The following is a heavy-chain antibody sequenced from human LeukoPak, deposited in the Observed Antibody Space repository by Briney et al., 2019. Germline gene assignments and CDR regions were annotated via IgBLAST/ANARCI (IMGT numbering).Heavy chain of an antibody. CDR1: GFTFDDYA. D-gene: IGHD3-3*01. V-gene: IGHV3-9*01. CDR3: AKDMGPNYDFWSGYSGGVDV. CDR2: ISWNSGSI. J-gene: IGHJ6*02. Sequence: PGRSLRLSCAASGFTFDDYAMHWVRQAPGKGLEWVSGISWNSGSIGYADSVKGRFTISRDNAKNSLYLQMNSLRAEDTALYYCAKDMGPNYDFWSGYSGGVDVWGQGTTVTVSS.